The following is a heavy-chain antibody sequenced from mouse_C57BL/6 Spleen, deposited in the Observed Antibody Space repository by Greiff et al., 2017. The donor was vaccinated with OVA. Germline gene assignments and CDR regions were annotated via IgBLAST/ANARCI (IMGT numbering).Heavy chain of an antibody. J-gene: IGHJ4*01. CDR2: IDPSDSYT. Sequence: VQLQQPGAELVMPGASVKLSCKASGYTFTSYWMHWVKQRPGQGLEWIGEIDPSDSYTNYNQQFKGKSTLTVDKSSSTAYMQLSSLTSEDSAVYYCARGGYDGYFLYAMDYWGQGTSVTVSS. V-gene: IGHV1-69*01. CDR3: ARGGYDGYFLYAMDY. CDR1: GYTFTSYW. D-gene: IGHD2-3*01.